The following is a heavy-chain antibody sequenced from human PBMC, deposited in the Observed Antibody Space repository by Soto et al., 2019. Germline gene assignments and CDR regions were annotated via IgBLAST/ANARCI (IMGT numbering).Heavy chain of an antibody. CDR3: AKDRIVVVPAAISHYYYGMDV. J-gene: IGHJ6*01. CDR1: GFTFSSYG. CDR2: ISYDGSNK. V-gene: IGHV3-30*18. D-gene: IGHD2-2*01. Sequence: QVQLVESGGGVVQPGRSLRLSCAASGFTFSSYGMHWVRQAPGKGLEWVAVISYDGSNKYYADSVKGRFTISRDNSKNTLYLQMNSLRAEDTAVYYCAKDRIVVVPAAISHYYYGMDVW.